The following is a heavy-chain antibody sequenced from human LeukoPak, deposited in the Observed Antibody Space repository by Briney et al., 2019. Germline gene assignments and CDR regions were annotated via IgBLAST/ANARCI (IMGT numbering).Heavy chain of an antibody. D-gene: IGHD2-15*01. V-gene: IGHV1-69*13. J-gene: IGHJ4*02. CDR3: AREEVVVVAATID. Sequence: SVKVSCKASGGTFCSYAISWVRQAPGQGLEWMGGIIPIFGTANYAQKFQGRVTITADESTSTAYMELSSLRSEDTAVYYCAREEVVVVAATIDWGQGTLVTVSS. CDR1: GGTFCSYA. CDR2: IIPIFGTA.